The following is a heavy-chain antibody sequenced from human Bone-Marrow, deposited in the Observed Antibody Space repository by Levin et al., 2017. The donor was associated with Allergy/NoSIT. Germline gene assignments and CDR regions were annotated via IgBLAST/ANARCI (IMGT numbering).Heavy chain of an antibody. CDR2: ISGSGGST. Sequence: ASVKVSCAASGFTFSSYAMSWVRQAPGKGLEWVSAISGSGGSTYYADSVKGRFTISRDNSKNTLYLQMNSLRAEDTAVYYCAKDPAYSSSWYHYYYYYGMDVWGQGTTVTVSS. CDR3: AKDPAYSSSWYHYYYYYGMDV. V-gene: IGHV3-23*01. J-gene: IGHJ6*02. CDR1: GFTFSSYA. D-gene: IGHD6-13*01.